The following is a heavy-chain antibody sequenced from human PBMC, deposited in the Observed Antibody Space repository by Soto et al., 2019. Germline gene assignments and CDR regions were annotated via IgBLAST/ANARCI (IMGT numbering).Heavy chain of an antibody. Sequence: GGSLRLSCAASGFTVSSNYMSWVRQAPGKGLEWVSVIYSGGSTYYADSVKGRFTISRDNSKNTLYLQMNSLRAEDTAVYYCARERGAYCGGDCYSGIGFWFDPWGQGTLVTVSS. CDR1: GFTVSSNY. J-gene: IGHJ5*02. V-gene: IGHV3-53*01. CDR3: ARERGAYCGGDCYSGIGFWFDP. CDR2: IYSGGST. D-gene: IGHD2-21*02.